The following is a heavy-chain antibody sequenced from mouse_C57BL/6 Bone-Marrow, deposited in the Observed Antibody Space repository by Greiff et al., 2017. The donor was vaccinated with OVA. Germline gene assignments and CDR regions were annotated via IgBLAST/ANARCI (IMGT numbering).Heavy chain of an antibody. J-gene: IGHJ4*01. CDR2: ISDGGSYT. D-gene: IGHD2-4*01. V-gene: IGHV5-4*03. CDR1: GFTFSSYA. Sequence: EVNVLESGGGLVKPGGSLKLSCAASGFTFSSYAMSWVRQTPEKRLEWVATISDGGSYTYYPDNVKGRFTISRDNAKNNLYLQMSHLKSEDTAMYYCARGIYYDYDGAMDYWGQGTSVTVSS. CDR3: ARGIYYDYDGAMDY.